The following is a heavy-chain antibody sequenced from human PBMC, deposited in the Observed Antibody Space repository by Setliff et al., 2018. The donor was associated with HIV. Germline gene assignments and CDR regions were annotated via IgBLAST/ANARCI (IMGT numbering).Heavy chain of an antibody. V-gene: IGHV3-15*01. CDR2: IKSIISGGTT. J-gene: IGHJ4*02. CDR3: TLSSPYYDNLDY. CDR1: GFSVSDDW. Sequence: GGSLRLSCAASGFSVSDDWMSWVRQTPGKRLEWVGRIKSIISGGTTDYAAPVKDRFTISRDDSKNTLYLQVNSLKTEDTAVYYCTLSSPYYDNLDYWGQGTLVTVSS. D-gene: IGHD3-22*01.